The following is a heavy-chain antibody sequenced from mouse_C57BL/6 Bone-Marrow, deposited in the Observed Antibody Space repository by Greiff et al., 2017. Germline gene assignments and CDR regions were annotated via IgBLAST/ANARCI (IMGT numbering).Heavy chain of an antibody. V-gene: IGHV1-64*01. J-gene: IGHJ1*03. Sequence: VQLQQPGAELVKPGASVKLSCKASGYTFTSYWMHWVKQRPGQGLEWIGMIHPNSGSTNYNEKFKSKATLTVDKSASTAYMQLSSLTSEDSAVYYCARGRRRWYFDVWGTGTTVTVSS. CDR2: IHPNSGST. CDR3: ARGRRRWYFDV. CDR1: GYTFTSYW.